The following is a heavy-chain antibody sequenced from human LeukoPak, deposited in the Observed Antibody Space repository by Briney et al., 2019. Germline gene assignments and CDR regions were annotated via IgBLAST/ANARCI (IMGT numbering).Heavy chain of an antibody. CDR3: ARYCSSTNCYKGGFDP. CDR2: IYYSGST. Sequence: SETLSLTCTVSGGSISSGGYYWSWIRQPPGKGLEWIGYIYYSGSTYSNPSLKSRVTISVDTSKNQFSLNLSSVTAADTAVYYCARYCSSTNCYKGGFDPWGQGTLVTVSP. CDR1: GGSISSGGYY. V-gene: IGHV4-31*03. J-gene: IGHJ5*02. D-gene: IGHD2-2*02.